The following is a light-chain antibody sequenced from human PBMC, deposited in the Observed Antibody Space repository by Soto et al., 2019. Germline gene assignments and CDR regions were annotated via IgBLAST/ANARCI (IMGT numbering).Light chain of an antibody. CDR3: QRLSHA. Sequence: DIQLTQSPSSLSASVGDRVTITCRASQGISNYVSWYQQKPGKAPKLLIYAASTLQSGVPSRFSGSGSGTDFTLTISSLQPEDFATYYCQRLSHAFGGGTRWIS. CDR1: QGISNY. CDR2: AAS. V-gene: IGKV1-9*01. J-gene: IGKJ4*01.